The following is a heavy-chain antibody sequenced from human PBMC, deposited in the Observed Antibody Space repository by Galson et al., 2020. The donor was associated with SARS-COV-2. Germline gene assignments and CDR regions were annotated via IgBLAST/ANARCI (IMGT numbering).Heavy chain of an antibody. CDR3: AVGSGSYLTPFDY. J-gene: IGHJ4*02. Sequence: GESLKIPCAAHGLPFSSYAMHWVRQAPGKGLEWVGVISYDGSNKYYADSVKGRFTIFSDNSKNTLYLQRNSLRAEDTAVYYRAVGSGSYLTPFDYLGQGTLVTVSS. D-gene: IGHD3-10*01. CDR1: GLPFSSYA. V-gene: IGHV3-30*04. CDR2: ISYDGSNK.